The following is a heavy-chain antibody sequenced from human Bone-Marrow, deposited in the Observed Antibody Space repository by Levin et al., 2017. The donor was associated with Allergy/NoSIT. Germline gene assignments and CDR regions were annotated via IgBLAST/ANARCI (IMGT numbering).Heavy chain of an antibody. CDR2: VNHSGRT. Sequence: TSETLSLTCAVYTGSFSGYYWSWIRQPPGKGLEWIGDVNHSGRTNYNPSLKSRLTISVDTSKNQFSLKVRSVTAADTAVYYCARAADKYSGYDYDAFDIWGQGTMVTVSS. CDR3: ARAADKYSGYDYDAFDI. J-gene: IGHJ3*02. D-gene: IGHD5-12*01. CDR1: TGSFSGYY. V-gene: IGHV4-34*01.